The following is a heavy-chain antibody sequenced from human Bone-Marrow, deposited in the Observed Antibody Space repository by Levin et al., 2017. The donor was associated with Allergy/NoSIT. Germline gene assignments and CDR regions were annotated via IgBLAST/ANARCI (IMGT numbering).Heavy chain of an antibody. CDR3: AIYGSGSYYSACDI. V-gene: IGHV3-53*01. CDR1: GFTVSSNH. Sequence: GGSLRLSCAASGFTVSSNHMSWVRQAPGKGLEWVSLIYSGGRTYYADSVKGRFTISRDNSKNTLYLQMNSLRGEDTAVYYCAIYGSGSYYSACDIWGQGTLVTVSS. CDR2: IYSGGRT. D-gene: IGHD3-10*01. J-gene: IGHJ3*02.